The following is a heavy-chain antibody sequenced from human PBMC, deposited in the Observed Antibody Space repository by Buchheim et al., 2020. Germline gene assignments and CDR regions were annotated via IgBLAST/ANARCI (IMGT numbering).Heavy chain of an antibody. Sequence: VQLVESGGGVVQPGTSLRLSCAASGFIFSGYGMHWVRQAPGKGLEWVSLVWYDGSHQSYADSVKGRFTISRDNSKNTLYLQMNSLRAEDTAVYYCMRDRSMGINPNPPGGYWGQGTL. CDR1: GFIFSGYG. D-gene: IGHD1-14*01. CDR2: VWYDGSHQ. CDR3: MRDRSMGINPNPPGGY. V-gene: IGHV3-33*01. J-gene: IGHJ4*02.